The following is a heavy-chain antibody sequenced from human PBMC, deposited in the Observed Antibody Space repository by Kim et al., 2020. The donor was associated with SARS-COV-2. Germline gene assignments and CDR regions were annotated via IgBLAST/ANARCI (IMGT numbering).Heavy chain of an antibody. D-gene: IGHD2-8*02. J-gene: IGHJ4*02. CDR2: IYYSGST. Sequence: SDTLSLTCTVSGGSISSSSYYWGWIRQPPGKGLEWIGSIYYSGSTYYNPYLKSQVTISVDTSKNQFSLKLSSGTAADTAVYYCARHGGGSFVLVVYAAYFVYWGQRTLLTVSS. CDR1: GGSISSSSYY. CDR3: ARHGGGSFVLVVYAAYFVY. V-gene: IGHV4-39*01.